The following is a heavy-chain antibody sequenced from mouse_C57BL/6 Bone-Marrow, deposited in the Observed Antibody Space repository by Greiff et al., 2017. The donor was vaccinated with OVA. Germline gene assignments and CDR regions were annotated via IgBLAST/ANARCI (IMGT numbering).Heavy chain of an antibody. Sequence: QVQLQQSGPELVKPGASVKISCKASGYAFSSSWMNWVKQRPGKGLEWIGRIYPGDGDTNYNGKFKGKATLTADKSSSTAYMQLSSLTSEDSAVYVCARGGTRLYYCDYWGQGTTLTVSS. V-gene: IGHV1-82*01. J-gene: IGHJ2*01. CDR3: ARGGTRLYYCDY. D-gene: IGHD3-3*01. CDR1: GYAFSSSW. CDR2: IYPGDGDT.